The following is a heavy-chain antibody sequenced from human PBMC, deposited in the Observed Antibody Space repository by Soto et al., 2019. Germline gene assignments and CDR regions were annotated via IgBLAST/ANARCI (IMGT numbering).Heavy chain of an antibody. V-gene: IGHV3-15*01. D-gene: IGHD2-2*01. Sequence: EVQLVESGGGLVKPGGSLRLSCAASGFTFSNAWMSWVRQAPGKGLEWGGRIKSLTDGGTTGYTAPVKGRFTISRDDSTNTLYLEMNSLKPEDTALYYCTTDSAHIVGAPATYGMDVWGQGTTVTVSS. CDR2: IKSLTDGGTT. J-gene: IGHJ6*02. CDR3: TTDSAHIVGAPATYGMDV. CDR1: GFTFSNAW.